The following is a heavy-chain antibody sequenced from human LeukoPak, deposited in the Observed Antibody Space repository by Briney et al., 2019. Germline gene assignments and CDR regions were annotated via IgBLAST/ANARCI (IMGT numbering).Heavy chain of an antibody. D-gene: IGHD6-19*01. CDR2: ISGRGDNK. Sequence: GGSLTLSCAASGFTSSTYAMSWVRQAPGKGLEWVSGISGRGDNKYYADSVKGRFTISRDNSKNTLHLQMNSRRADDTAVYYWAFCGYSRGWYYCDYWGQGTLVTVSS. V-gene: IGHV3-23*01. J-gene: IGHJ4*02. CDR3: AFCGYSRGWYYCDY. CDR1: GFTSSTYA.